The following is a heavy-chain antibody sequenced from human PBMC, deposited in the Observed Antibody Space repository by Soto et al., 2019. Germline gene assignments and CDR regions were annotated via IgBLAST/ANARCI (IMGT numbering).Heavy chain of an antibody. J-gene: IGHJ6*02. CDR2: ISSSTSYI. Sequence: EVQLVESGGGLVKPGGSLRLSCAASGFTFSSYSMNWVRQAPGKGLEWVSSISSSTSYIYYADSVKGRFTISRDNAKNSLYLQMTSLRAEDTAVYYCARLGSVTTFSWSDYYSGIDVWGQGTRVTVSS. V-gene: IGHV3-21*01. CDR1: GFTFSSYS. CDR3: ARLGSVTTFSWSDYYSGIDV. D-gene: IGHD4-17*01.